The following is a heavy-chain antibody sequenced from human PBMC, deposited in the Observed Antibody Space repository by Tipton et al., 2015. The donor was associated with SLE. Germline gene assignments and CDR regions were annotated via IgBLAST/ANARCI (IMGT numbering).Heavy chain of an antibody. V-gene: IGHV4-34*01. J-gene: IGHJ3*02. CDR1: GGSFSGYY. D-gene: IGHD6-13*01. Sequence: TLSLTCAVYGGSFSGYYWSWIRQPPGKGLEWIGEINHSGSTNYNPSLKSRVTISVDTSKNQFSLKLSSVTAADTAVYYCARGSIAADVTSWGAFDIWGQGTMVTGSS. CDR3: ARGSIAADVTSWGAFDI. CDR2: INHSGST.